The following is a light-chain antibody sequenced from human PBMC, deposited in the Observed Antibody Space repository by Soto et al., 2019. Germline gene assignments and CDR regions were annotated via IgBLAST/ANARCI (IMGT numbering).Light chain of an antibody. J-gene: IGKJ1*01. Sequence: EIVMTQSPATLSVSPGERATLSCRASQSVSSNLAWYQQKPGQAPRLLIYGASTRATGIPARFSGSGSGTEFTLTLSSLRSEDFAVYYCQQYNNWSSWWTFGQGTKVEIK. CDR2: GAS. CDR3: QQYNNWSSWWT. CDR1: QSVSSN. V-gene: IGKV3-15*01.